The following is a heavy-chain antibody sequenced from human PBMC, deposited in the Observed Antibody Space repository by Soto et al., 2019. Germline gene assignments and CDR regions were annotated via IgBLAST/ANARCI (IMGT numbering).Heavy chain of an antibody. CDR1: GGSISSGDYY. CDR3: ARWWSGSRQGFDP. CDR2: IYYSGST. D-gene: IGHD3-3*01. J-gene: IGHJ5*02. Sequence: SETLSLTCTVSGGSISSGDYYWSLIRQHPGKGLEWIGYIYYSGSTYYNPSLKSRVTISVDTSKNQFSLKLSSVTAADTAVYYCARWWSGSRQGFDPWGQGTLVTVS. V-gene: IGHV4-31*03.